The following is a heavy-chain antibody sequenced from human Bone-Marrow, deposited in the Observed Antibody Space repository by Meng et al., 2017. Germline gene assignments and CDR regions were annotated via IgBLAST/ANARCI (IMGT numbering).Heavy chain of an antibody. CDR3: ARDEDISAAGKLFGDY. V-gene: IGHV1-2*06. CDR2: INPNSGGT. CDR1: GYTFTGYD. D-gene: IGHD6-13*01. J-gene: IGHJ4*02. Sequence: QVMQSGSQAKKPGCAGKVSSNASGYTFTGYDMHWVRQAPGQGLEWRGRINPNSGGTNYAQKFQGRVTMTRDTSISTVYMELNGLRSDDTAVYYCARDEDISAAGKLFGDYWGQGTLVTASS.